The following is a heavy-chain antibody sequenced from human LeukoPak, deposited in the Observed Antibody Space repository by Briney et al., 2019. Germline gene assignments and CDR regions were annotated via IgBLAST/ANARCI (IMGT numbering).Heavy chain of an antibody. CDR1: GFTFXXXX. CDR3: VKGPYYDILTGYYQGXXDXFDI. V-gene: IGHV3-64D*06. J-gene: IGHJ3*02. CDR2: ISSNGGST. Sequence: RLSXSASGFTFXXXXMDWXRQXPGXGLEYXXXISSNGGSTYYADSVKGRFTISRDNSKNTLYLQMSSLRAQYTAVYYCVKGPYYDILTGYYQGXXDXFDIWGQGTMVXVSS. D-gene: IGHD3-9*01.